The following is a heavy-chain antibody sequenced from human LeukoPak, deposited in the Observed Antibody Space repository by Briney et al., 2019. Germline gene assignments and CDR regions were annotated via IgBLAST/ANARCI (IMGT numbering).Heavy chain of an antibody. D-gene: IGHD2-15*01. V-gene: IGHV4-34*01. CDR3: ARGANFYYYGMDV. Sequence: SETLSLTCAVYGXSFSGYYWSWIRQPPGKGLEWIGEINHSGSTNYNPSLKSRVTISVDTSKNQFSLKLSSVTAADTAVYYCARGANFYYYGMDVWGQGTTVTVFS. J-gene: IGHJ6*02. CDR1: GXSFSGYY. CDR2: INHSGST.